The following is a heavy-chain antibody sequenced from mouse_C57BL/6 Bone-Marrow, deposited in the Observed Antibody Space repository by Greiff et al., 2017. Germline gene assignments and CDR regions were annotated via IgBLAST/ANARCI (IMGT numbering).Heavy chain of an antibody. CDR3: AHYYGSGYWYVDV. V-gene: IGHV1-64*01. D-gene: IGHD1-1*01. CDR1: GYTFTSYW. CDR2: IHPNSGST. Sequence: QVQLQQPGAELVKPGASVKLSCKASGYTFTSYWMHWVKQRPGQGLEWIGMIHPNSGSTNYNEKFKSKATLTVDKSSSTAYMQLSSLTSEDAAVYYCAHYYGSGYWYVDVWGTGTTVTVSS. J-gene: IGHJ1*03.